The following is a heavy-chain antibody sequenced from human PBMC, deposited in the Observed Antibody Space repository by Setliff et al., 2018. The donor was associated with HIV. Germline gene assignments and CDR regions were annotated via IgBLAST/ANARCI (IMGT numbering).Heavy chain of an antibody. J-gene: IGHJ5*02. V-gene: IGHV4-39*01. Sequence: SETLSLTCSVSGDSISRSSFFWTWIRQHPGKGLEWIGYIYYSGSAYYSPSLKSRVTISVDTSKNQFSLKLSSVTAADTAVYYCARRKGYCSGPSCLEFSWFDPWGQGTLVTVSS. CDR1: GDSISRSSFF. D-gene: IGHD2-2*01. CDR2: IYYSGSA. CDR3: ARRKGYCSGPSCLEFSWFDP.